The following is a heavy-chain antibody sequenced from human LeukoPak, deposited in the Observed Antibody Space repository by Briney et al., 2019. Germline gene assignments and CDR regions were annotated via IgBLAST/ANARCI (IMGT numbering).Heavy chain of an antibody. D-gene: IGHD3-22*01. J-gene: IGHJ4*02. Sequence: SETLSLTCTVSGGFISSSSYYWGWIRQPPGKGLEWIGSIYYSGSTYYNPSLKSRVTISVDTSKNQFSLKLSSVTAADTAVYYCAGRKDYYEFVYWGQGTLVTVSS. CDR2: IYYSGST. V-gene: IGHV4-39*07. CDR1: GGFISSSSYY. CDR3: AGRKDYYEFVY.